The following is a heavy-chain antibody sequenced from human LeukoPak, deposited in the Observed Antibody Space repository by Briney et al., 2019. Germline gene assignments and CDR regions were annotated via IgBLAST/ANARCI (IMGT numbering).Heavy chain of an antibody. D-gene: IGHD3-22*01. Sequence: PSETLSLTCAVSGGSISSNNWWGWVRQPPGKGLEWIGEIYHSGSTNYNPSLKSRVTISVDKSKNQFSLKLSSVTAADTAVYYCATFQLRGYYYDSSGYYDTGEFDYWGQGTLVTVSS. V-gene: IGHV4-4*02. CDR3: ATFQLRGYYYDSSGYYDTGEFDY. J-gene: IGHJ4*02. CDR1: GGSISSNNW. CDR2: IYHSGST.